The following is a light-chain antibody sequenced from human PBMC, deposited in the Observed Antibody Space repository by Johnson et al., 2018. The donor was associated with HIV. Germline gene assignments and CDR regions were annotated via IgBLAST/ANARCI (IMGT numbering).Light chain of an antibody. Sequence: QSVLTQPPSVSAAPGQKVTISCSGSSSNIGNNYVSWYQQLPGTAPKLLIYDNNKRPSGIPDRFSGSKSGTSATLGITGLQTGDEADNYCGTWDSSLSVLYVFGTGTKVTVL. J-gene: IGLJ1*01. CDR1: SSNIGNNY. V-gene: IGLV1-51*01. CDR3: GTWDSSLSVLYV. CDR2: DNN.